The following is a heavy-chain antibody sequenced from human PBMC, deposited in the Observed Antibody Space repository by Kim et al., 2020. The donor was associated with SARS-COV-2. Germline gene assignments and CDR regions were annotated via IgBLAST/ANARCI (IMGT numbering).Heavy chain of an antibody. CDR1: GYIFSTYG. Sequence: ASVKVSCKAPGYIFSTYGFSWVRQAPGQGLELLGWISARDGYAHYAQKVQGRVTMTTDTSTNTAYMELWSLRSDDTAMYYCARRAYGDVSFDYCGQGTLV. V-gene: IGHV1-18*04. CDR3: ARRAYGDVSFDY. CDR2: ISARDGYA. D-gene: IGHD4-17*01. J-gene: IGHJ4*02.